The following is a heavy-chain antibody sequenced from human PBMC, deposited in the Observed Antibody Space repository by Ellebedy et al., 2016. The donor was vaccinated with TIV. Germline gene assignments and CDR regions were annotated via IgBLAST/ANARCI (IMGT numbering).Heavy chain of an antibody. CDR2: IYHSGFT. D-gene: IGHD3-10*01. V-gene: IGHV4-4*02. Sequence: SETLSLTCAVSGDSIISNNWWSWVRPPPGKGLEWIGEIYHSGFTYYNPSLKSRVSILADKSKDHFSLKLSSLTAADTAVYYCAREERMVRGLSVWYFDLWGRGTLVTVSS. J-gene: IGHJ2*01. CDR1: GDSIISNNW. CDR3: AREERMVRGLSVWYFDL.